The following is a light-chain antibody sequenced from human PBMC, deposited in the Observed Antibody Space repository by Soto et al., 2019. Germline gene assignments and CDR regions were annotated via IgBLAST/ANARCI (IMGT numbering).Light chain of an antibody. CDR1: QSVSSTY. CDR2: GAS. Sequence: EIVLPQSPGTLSLSPGERATLSCRASQSVSSTYLIWYQQKPGQAPRLLIYGASSRATGVPDRFSGGGSGTDFTLTISRLEPEDFATYFCQQANSFPLTFGPGTKVYLK. J-gene: IGKJ3*01. V-gene: IGKV3-20*01. CDR3: QQANSFPLT.